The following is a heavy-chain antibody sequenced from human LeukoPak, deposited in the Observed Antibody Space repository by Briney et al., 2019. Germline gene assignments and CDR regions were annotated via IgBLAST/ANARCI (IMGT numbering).Heavy chain of an antibody. D-gene: IGHD6-6*01. V-gene: IGHV3-64D*09. CDR1: GFTFSSYA. CDR2: ISSNGGST. Sequence: GGSLRLSCAASGFTFSSYAMHWVRQAPGKGLEYVSAISSNGGSTYYAASVKGRFTIYRDNSKNTLYLQMISLRAEDTAVYYCVKGSSSRTYYGMDGWGQGTTVTVSS. J-gene: IGHJ6*02. CDR3: VKGSSSRTYYGMDG.